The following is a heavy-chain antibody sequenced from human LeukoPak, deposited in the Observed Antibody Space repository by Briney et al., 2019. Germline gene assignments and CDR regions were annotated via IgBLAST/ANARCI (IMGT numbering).Heavy chain of an antibody. V-gene: IGHV1-18*01. CDR3: ASSPRYYYDSSGYFFDY. CDR1: GYTFTSYG. CDR2: ISAYNGNT. Sequence: ASVKVSCKASGYTFTSYGISWVRQAPGQGLEWMGWISAYNGNTNHAQKLQGRVTMTTDTSTSTAYMELRSLRSDDTAVYYCASSPRYYYDSSGYFFDYWGQGTLVTVSS. J-gene: IGHJ4*02. D-gene: IGHD3-22*01.